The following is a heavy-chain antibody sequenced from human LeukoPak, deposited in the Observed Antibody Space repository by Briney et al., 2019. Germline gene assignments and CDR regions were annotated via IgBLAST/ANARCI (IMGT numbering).Heavy chain of an antibody. Sequence: GGSLRLSCAASGFAFSRYAMSWVRQAPGKGLEWVSGISTSGGSTSYADSVKGRFTISRDNPRNTLYMQMNSLRDEDTAVYYCAIMHRYYDGSGYWVQWGQGTLVTVSS. CDR2: ISTSGGST. CDR1: GFAFSRYA. D-gene: IGHD3-22*01. J-gene: IGHJ4*02. V-gene: IGHV3-23*01. CDR3: AIMHRYYDGSGYWVQ.